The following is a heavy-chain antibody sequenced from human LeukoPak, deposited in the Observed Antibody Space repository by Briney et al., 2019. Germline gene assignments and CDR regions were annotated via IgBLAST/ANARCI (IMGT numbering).Heavy chain of an antibody. Sequence: GGSLRLSCAASGFTFSNYGMQWVRQAPGKGLEWVAFIRYDGSIKHYADSVKGRFTISRDDSKNTLYLQMNSLRAEDTAVYYCAKDGLPGRETWELLDYWGQGTLVTVSS. V-gene: IGHV3-30*02. CDR2: IRYDGSIK. D-gene: IGHD1-26*01. CDR3: AKDGLPGRETWELLDY. J-gene: IGHJ4*02. CDR1: GFTFSNYG.